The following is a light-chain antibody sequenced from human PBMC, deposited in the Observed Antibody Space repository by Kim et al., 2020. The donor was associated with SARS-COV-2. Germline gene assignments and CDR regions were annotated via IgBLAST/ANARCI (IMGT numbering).Light chain of an antibody. Sequence: SYELTQPPSVSVAPGETARLTCGGNRIGSKSVHWYQQKPGQAPVLVIYYDSDRPSGIPERFSGSNSGNTATLTISSVEAGDEADYYCQVWDTDNDYYVF. J-gene: IGLJ1*01. CDR1: RIGSKS. CDR2: YDS. V-gene: IGLV3-21*04. CDR3: QVWDTDNDYYV.